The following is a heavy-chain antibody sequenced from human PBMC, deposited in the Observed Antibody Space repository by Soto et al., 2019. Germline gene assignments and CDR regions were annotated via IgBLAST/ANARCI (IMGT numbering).Heavy chain of an antibody. D-gene: IGHD3-16*01. CDR1: GFSLSDTTMG. V-gene: IGHV2-26*01. J-gene: IGHJ6*02. CDR2: IFSNDEK. CDR3: ARIHSITWGSYFYGMDV. Sequence: QVTLKESGPVLVKPSETRTLTCSVSGFSLSDTTMGVSWIRQPPRKALEWLAHIFSNDEKSYSTSLKTRLTISKDPSRSQVVLTMPNMDPVDTATYYCARIHSITWGSYFYGMDVWGQGTTVTVSS.